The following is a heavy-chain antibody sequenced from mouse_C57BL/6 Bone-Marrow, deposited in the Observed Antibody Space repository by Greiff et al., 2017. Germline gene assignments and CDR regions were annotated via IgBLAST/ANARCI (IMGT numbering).Heavy chain of an antibody. CDR2: INPSSGYT. Sequence: QVQLKESGAELARPGASVKMSCKASGYTFTSYTMHWVKQRPGQGLEWIGYINPSSGYTKYNQKFKDKATLTADKSSSTAYMPLSSLTSEDSAVYYCAILGSNYGAYSFDYWGQGTTLPVSS. D-gene: IGHD2-5*01. CDR3: AILGSNYGAYSFDY. CDR1: GYTFTSYT. J-gene: IGHJ2*01. V-gene: IGHV1-4*01.